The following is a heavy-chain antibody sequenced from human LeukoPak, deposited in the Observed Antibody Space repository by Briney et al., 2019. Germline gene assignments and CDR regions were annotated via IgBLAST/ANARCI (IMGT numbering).Heavy chain of an antibody. CDR3: ARMMPGAPYHWFDP. CDR1: GYTFTGYY. D-gene: IGHD2-2*01. Sequence: ASVKVSCKASGYTFTGYYMHWVRQAPGQGLEWMGWINPNSGGTNYAQKFQGRVTMTRDTSISTAYMELSRLRSDDTAVYYCARMMPGAPYHWFDPWGQGTLVTVSS. V-gene: IGHV1-2*02. J-gene: IGHJ5*02. CDR2: INPNSGGT.